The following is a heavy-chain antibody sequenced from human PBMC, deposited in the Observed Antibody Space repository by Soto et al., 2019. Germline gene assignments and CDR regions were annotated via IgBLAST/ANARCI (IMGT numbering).Heavy chain of an antibody. CDR1: GFTFSSYG. CDR3: ARGSGSRAAAGMVSTIDY. Sequence: QVQLVESGGGVVQPGRSLRLSCAASGFTFSSYGMHWVRQAPGKGLEWVAVIWYDGSNKYYADSVKGRFTISRDNSKNTLYLQMNSLRAEDTALYYCARGSGSRAAAGMVSTIDYWGQGTLVTVSS. D-gene: IGHD6-13*01. J-gene: IGHJ4*02. V-gene: IGHV3-33*01. CDR2: IWYDGSNK.